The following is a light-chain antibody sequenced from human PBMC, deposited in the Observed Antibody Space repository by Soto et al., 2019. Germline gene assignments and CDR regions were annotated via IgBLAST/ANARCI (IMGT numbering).Light chain of an antibody. CDR3: AAWDDSLSGVV. V-gene: IGLV1-47*01. Sequence: QSVLTQPPSASGTPGQRVTISCSGSSSNIGSNYVYWYHQLPGTAPKLLIYRNNQRPSGVPDRFSGSKSGTSASLAISGLRSDDEADYYCAAWDDSLSGVVFGGGTQLTVL. J-gene: IGLJ2*01. CDR1: SSNIGSNY. CDR2: RNN.